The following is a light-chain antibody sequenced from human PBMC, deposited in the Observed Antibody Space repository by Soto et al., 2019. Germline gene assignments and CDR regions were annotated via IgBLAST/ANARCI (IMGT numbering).Light chain of an antibody. CDR3: QQYHSWRT. CDR1: QSIDRK. V-gene: IGKV3-15*01. CDR2: GAS. J-gene: IGKJ1*01. Sequence: IVMTQSPATLSVSPGERATLSCRASQSIDRKLAWYQQRPGQAPRLLIYGASTRATGIPARFGGSGSGTEFTLTISGLQSEDFGVFYCQQYHSWRTFGQGTNVEIK.